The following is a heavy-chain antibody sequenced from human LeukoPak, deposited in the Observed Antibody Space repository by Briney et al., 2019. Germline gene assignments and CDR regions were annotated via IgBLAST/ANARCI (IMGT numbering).Heavy chain of an antibody. CDR3: ARGYSSSWYYNWFDP. CDR2: INHSGST. D-gene: IGHD6-13*01. V-gene: IGHV4-34*01. Sequence: SETLSLTCAVYGGSFSGYYWSWIRQPPGKGLEWIGEINHSGSTNYNPSLKSRATISVDTSKNQFSLKLSSVTATDTALYYCARGYSSSWYYNWFDPWGQGTLVTVSS. J-gene: IGHJ5*02. CDR1: GGSFSGYY.